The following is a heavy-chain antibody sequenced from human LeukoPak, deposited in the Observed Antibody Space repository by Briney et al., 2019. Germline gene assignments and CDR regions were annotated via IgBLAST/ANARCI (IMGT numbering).Heavy chain of an antibody. CDR1: GFTFSSYS. V-gene: IGHV3-21*01. CDR2: ISSSSSYI. D-gene: IGHD3-22*01. CDR3: VRDSPHYYDSSGYYYPQHILGTRDAFDI. J-gene: IGHJ3*02. Sequence: PGGSLGLSCAASGFTFSSYSMNWVRQAPGKGLEWVSSISSSSSYIYYAGSVKGRFTISRDNAKSSLYLQMNSLRAEDTAVYYCVRDSPHYYDSSGYYYPQHILGTRDAFDIWGQGTMVTVSS.